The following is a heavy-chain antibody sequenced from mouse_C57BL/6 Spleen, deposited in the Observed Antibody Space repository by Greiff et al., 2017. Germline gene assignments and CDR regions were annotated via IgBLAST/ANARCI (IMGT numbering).Heavy chain of an antibody. J-gene: IGHJ2*01. CDR3: ARDPAGYYGSSYYFDY. D-gene: IGHD1-1*01. Sequence: DVKLVESGGGLVKPGGSLKLSCAASGFTFSSYAMSWVRQTPEKRLEWVATISDGGSYTYYPDNVKGRFTISRDNAKNNLYLQMSHLKSEDTAMYYCARDPAGYYGSSYYFDYWGQGTTLTVSS. CDR2: ISDGGSYT. CDR1: GFTFSSYA. V-gene: IGHV5-4*01.